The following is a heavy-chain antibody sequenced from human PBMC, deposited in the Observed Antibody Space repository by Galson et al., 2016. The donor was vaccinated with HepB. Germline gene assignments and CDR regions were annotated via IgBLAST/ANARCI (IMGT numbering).Heavy chain of an antibody. Sequence: SLRLSCAASGLTFSSSWMSWVRQPPGKGLEWVGNIKRDGSEKYYVDSVKGRFTISRDNAKNSLYLQMNSLRAEDTAVYYCARDGSGWLFDSWGQGTLVTVSS. CDR3: ARDGSGWLFDS. D-gene: IGHD6-19*01. V-gene: IGHV3-7*01. CDR1: GLTFSSSW. CDR2: IKRDGSEK. J-gene: IGHJ4*02.